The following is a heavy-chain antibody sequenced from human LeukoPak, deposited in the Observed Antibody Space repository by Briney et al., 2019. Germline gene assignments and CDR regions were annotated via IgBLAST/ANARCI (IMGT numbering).Heavy chain of an antibody. J-gene: IGHJ6*02. CDR2: IIPILGIA. CDR1: GYIFTNYG. D-gene: IGHD5-12*01. V-gene: IGHV1-69*04. CDR3: ARGSMVATPGSYGMDV. Sequence: ASVKVSCKASGYIFTNYGISWVRQAPGQGLEWMGRIIPILGIANYAQKFQGRVTITADKSTSTAYMELSSLRSEDTAVYYCARGSMVATPGSYGMDVWGQGTTVTVSS.